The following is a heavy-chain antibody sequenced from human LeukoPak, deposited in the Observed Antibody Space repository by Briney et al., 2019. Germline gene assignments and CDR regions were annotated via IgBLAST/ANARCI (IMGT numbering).Heavy chain of an antibody. Sequence: GGSLRLSCAASGFTFSSYGMHWVRQAPGKGLEWVAVISYDGSNKYYADSVKGRFTISRDNSKNTLYLQMNSLRAEDTAVYYCAKADYYDSSGYSAPFFDYWGQGTLVTVSS. V-gene: IGHV3-30*18. CDR2: ISYDGSNK. J-gene: IGHJ4*02. CDR3: AKADYYDSSGYSAPFFDY. CDR1: GFTFSSYG. D-gene: IGHD3-22*01.